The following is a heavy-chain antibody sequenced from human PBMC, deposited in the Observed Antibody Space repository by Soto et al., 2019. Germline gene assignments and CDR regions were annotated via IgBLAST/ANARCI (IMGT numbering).Heavy chain of an antibody. V-gene: IGHV1-2*02. CDR1: GYTFTDYY. CDR2: INPNSGDS. CDR3: ARAHGYNYNGYFDL. Sequence: GASVKVSCKASGYTFTDYYMHWARQAPGQGLEWMGWINPNSGDSNYAQKFQGRVTMTRDTSISTASMELNRLRSDDTAIYYCARAHGYNYNGYFDLWGRGTLVTVSS. J-gene: IGHJ2*01. D-gene: IGHD5-12*01.